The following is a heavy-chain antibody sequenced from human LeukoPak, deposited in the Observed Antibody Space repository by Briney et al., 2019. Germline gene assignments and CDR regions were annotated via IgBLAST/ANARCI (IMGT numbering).Heavy chain of an antibody. CDR3: AKDRTGTTDY. J-gene: IGHJ4*02. Sequence: GGSLRLSCAASGFTFRDYYMGWIRQAPGKGLEWVSAISGSGGSTYYADSVKGRFTISRDNSKNTLYLQMNSLRAEDTAVYYCAKDRTGTTDYWGQGTLVTVSS. CDR1: GFTFRDYY. V-gene: IGHV3-23*01. CDR2: ISGSGGST. D-gene: IGHD1-1*01.